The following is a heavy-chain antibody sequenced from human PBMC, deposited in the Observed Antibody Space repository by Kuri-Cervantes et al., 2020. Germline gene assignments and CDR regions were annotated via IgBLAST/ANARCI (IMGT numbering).Heavy chain of an antibody. CDR3: ARGNSFDWRSFDS. J-gene: IGHJ4*02. CDR2: IYSGGST. Sequence: GGPLSHFCAASGFTVRSNYMSWVRQAPGKGLEWVSVIYSGGSTYYEDPVKGRFTISRDNSKNTLDLQMNSLNTEDTAVYFCARGNSFDWRSFDSWGQGTLVTVSS. V-gene: IGHV3-53*01. D-gene: IGHD3-9*01. CDR1: GFTVRSNY.